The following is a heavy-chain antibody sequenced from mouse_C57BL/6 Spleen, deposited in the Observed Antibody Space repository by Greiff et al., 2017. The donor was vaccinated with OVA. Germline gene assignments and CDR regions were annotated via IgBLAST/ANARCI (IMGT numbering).Heavy chain of an antibody. J-gene: IGHJ2*01. CDR1: GYAFSSSW. CDR3: ARRGGDY. V-gene: IGHV1-82*01. CDR2: IYPGDGDT. Sequence: VKLMESGPELVKPGASVKISCKASGYAFSSSWLNWVKQRPGKGLEWIGRIYPGDGDTNYNGKFKGKATLTADKSSSTAYMQLSSLTSEDSAVCFCARRGGDYWGQGTTLTVAS.